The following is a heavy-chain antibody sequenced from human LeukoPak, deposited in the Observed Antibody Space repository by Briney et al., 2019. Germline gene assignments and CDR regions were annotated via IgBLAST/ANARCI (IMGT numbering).Heavy chain of an antibody. Sequence: PGGSLRLSCAASGFTFSSYSMNWVRQAPGKGLEWVSYISSSSSTIYYADSVKGRFTISRDNAKNSLYLQMNSLRDEDTAVYYCARVQREWRQLVPFDYWGQGTLVTVSS. CDR1: GFTFSSYS. CDR3: ARVQREWRQLVPFDY. CDR2: ISSSSSTI. J-gene: IGHJ4*02. D-gene: IGHD6-13*01. V-gene: IGHV3-48*02.